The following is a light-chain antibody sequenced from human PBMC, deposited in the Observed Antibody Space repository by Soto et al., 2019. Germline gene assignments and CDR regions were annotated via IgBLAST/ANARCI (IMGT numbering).Light chain of an antibody. J-gene: IGKJ4*01. V-gene: IGKV1D-12*01. CDR1: QCISSW. CDR2: AAS. Sequence: DIRMTQSPSSVSASVGDRVTITCRASQCISSWLAWYQQKPGKAPKLLIYAASSLQSGVPSRFSGSGSGTDFTRTISSLQPEDFATYYCQQANSFPLTFGGGTKVELK. CDR3: QQANSFPLT.